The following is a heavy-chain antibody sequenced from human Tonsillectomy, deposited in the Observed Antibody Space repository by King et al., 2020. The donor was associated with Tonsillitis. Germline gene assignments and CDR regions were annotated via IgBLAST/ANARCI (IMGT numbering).Heavy chain of an antibody. D-gene: IGHD2-15*01. J-gene: IGHJ5*02. CDR2: ISSSSSYI. V-gene: IGHV3-21*01. Sequence: VQLVESGGGLVKPGGSLRLSCAASGFSFGSYSMNWVRQAPGTGLEWVSSISSSSSYIYYADSVKGRFTISRDNAKNSLYLQMNSLGAADTAVYYCARGTIGYCSGGSCYSGNWFDPWGQGTLVTVSS. CDR1: GFSFGSYS. CDR3: ARGTIGYCSGGSCYSGNWFDP.